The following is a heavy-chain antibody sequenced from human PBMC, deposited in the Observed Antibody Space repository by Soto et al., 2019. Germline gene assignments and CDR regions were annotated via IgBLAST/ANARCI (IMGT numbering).Heavy chain of an antibody. D-gene: IGHD3-3*01. CDR2: IKQDGSEK. Sequence: GGSLRLSCAASGITFSSYWMSWVRQAPGKGLEWVANIKQDGSEKYYVDSVKGRFTISRDNAKNSLYLQMNSLRAEDRAVYYCARDSDFWSGPNYYMHVWGKGTTVTVSS. CDR1: GITFSSYW. V-gene: IGHV3-7*03. J-gene: IGHJ6*03. CDR3: ARDSDFWSGPNYYMHV.